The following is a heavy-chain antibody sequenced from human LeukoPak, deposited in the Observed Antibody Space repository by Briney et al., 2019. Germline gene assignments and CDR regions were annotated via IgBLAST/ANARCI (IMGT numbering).Heavy chain of an antibody. D-gene: IGHD2-2*01. V-gene: IGHV1-18*01. J-gene: IGHJ4*02. Sequence: ASVKVSCKASGYIFTSYYMHWVRQAPGQGLEWMGWISGNNDNPNYGQKFQGRFTVTTDSSTSTAYMELRNLRSDDTAVYYCARDGTSTDDYWGQGTLVTVSS. CDR3: ARDGTSTDDY. CDR2: ISGNNDNP. CDR1: GYIFTSYY.